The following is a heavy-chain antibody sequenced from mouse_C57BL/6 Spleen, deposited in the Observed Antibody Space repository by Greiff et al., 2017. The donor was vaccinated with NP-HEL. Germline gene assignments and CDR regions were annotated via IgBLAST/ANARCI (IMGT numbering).Heavy chain of an antibody. J-gene: IGHJ2*01. V-gene: IGHV1-55*01. D-gene: IGHD2-3*01. CDR2: IYPGSGST. CDR1: GYTFTSYW. Sequence: QVQLQQPGAELVKPGASVKMSCKASGYTFTSYWITWVKQRPGQGLEWIGDIYPGSGSTNYNEKFKSKATLAVDTSSSTAYMQLSSLTSEDSAVYYCARGIYDGSPFDYWGKGTTLTVSS. CDR3: ARGIYDGSPFDY.